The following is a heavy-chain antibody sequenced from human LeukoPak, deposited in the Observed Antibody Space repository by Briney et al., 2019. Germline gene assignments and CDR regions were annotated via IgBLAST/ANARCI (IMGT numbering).Heavy chain of an antibody. CDR2: LYYSGST. J-gene: IGHJ4*02. Sequence: PSETLSLTCAVYGGSFSGYYWSWIRQSPAKGLQWIGSLYYSGSTYYNPSLNSRVTMSVDTSKNQFSLKVSSVTAADTAVYYCARTNSSHFYHVALMTYWGQGTLVTVSS. V-gene: IGHV4-34*01. CDR1: GGSFSGYY. CDR3: ARTNSSHFYHVALMTY. D-gene: IGHD6-19*01.